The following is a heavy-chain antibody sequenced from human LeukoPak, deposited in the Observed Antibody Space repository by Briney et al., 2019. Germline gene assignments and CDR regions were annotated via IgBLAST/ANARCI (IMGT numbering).Heavy chain of an antibody. Sequence: PSETLSLTCTVSGYSINNGYYWGWIRQPPGKGLEWIGEINHSGSTNYNPSLKSRVTISVDTSKNQFSLKLSSVTAADTAVYYCARRGPSTYYYGSGSFFPRYYFDYWGQGTLVTVSS. D-gene: IGHD3-10*01. CDR2: INHSGST. CDR3: ARRGPSTYYYGSGSFFPRYYFDY. V-gene: IGHV4-38-2*02. J-gene: IGHJ4*02. CDR1: GYSINNGYY.